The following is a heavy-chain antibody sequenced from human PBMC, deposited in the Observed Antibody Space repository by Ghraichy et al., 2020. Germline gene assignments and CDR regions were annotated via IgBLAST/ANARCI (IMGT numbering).Heavy chain of an antibody. CDR3: ARIPRDYGDYRNDY. J-gene: IGHJ4*02. V-gene: IGHV2-26*01. CDR2: IFSNDEK. Sequence: SGPTLVKPTETLTLTCTVSGFSLSNARMGVSWIRQPPGKALEWLAHIFSNDEKSYSTSLKRRLTISKDTSKSQVVLTMANMDPVDTGRYYCARIPRDYGDYRNDYWGQGTLVTVSS. D-gene: IGHD4-17*01. CDR1: GFSLSNARMG.